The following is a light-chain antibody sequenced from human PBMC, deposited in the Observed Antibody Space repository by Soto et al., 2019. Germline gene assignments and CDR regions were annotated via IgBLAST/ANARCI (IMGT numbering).Light chain of an antibody. J-gene: IGLJ2*01. CDR2: DVS. CDR3: SSYNSSSTVV. Sequence: QSALTQPASVSGSPGQSITISCTGTSSDVGGYNYVSWYQQHPGNAPKLMIYDVSNRPSGVSNRFSGSKSGNTASLTISGLQADDEADYYCSSYNSSSTVVFGGGTKVTVL. V-gene: IGLV2-14*01. CDR1: SSDVGGYNY.